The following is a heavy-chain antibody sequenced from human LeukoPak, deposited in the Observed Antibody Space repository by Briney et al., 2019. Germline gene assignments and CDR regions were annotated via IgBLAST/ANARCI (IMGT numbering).Heavy chain of an antibody. V-gene: IGHV1-8*02. CDR2: MNPNSGNT. CDR3: ARALTEDAFDI. D-gene: IGHD2-8*01. Sequence: ASVKVSCKASGDIFSSNGINWVRQATGQGLEWMGWMNPNSGNTGYAQKFQGRVTMTRNTSISTAYMELSSLRSEDTAVYYCARALTEDAFDIWGQGTMVTVSS. J-gene: IGHJ3*02. CDR1: GDIFSSNG.